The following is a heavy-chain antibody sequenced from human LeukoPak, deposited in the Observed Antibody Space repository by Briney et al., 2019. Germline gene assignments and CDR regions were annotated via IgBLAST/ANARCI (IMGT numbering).Heavy chain of an antibody. CDR2: ISSSGGTM. J-gene: IGHJ4*02. CDR3: ASDIVATSGDF. V-gene: IGHV3-11*01. CDR1: GFTFDDFY. D-gene: IGHD5-12*01. Sequence: GGSLRLSCAVSGFTFDDFYMSWIRQAPGKGLEWIAYISSSGGTMNFADSVKGRFTISRDNAKNALFLQMNSLRVEDTATYYCASDIVATSGDFWGQGTLVSVSS.